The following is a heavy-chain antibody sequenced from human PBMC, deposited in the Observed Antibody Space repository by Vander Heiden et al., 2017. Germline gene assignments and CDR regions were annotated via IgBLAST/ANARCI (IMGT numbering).Heavy chain of an antibody. D-gene: IGHD1-26*01. Sequence: EVQLLESGGGVVQPGGSLGLSCASSGFPFSSYAMSWVRQAPGKGLEWVSAISGSGGSTYYADSVKGRFTISRDNSKNTLYLQMNSLRAEDTAVYYCAFEESYYPYYFDYWGQGTLVTVSS. J-gene: IGHJ4*02. V-gene: IGHV3-23*01. CDR1: GFPFSSYA. CDR2: ISGSGGST. CDR3: AFEESYYPYYFDY.